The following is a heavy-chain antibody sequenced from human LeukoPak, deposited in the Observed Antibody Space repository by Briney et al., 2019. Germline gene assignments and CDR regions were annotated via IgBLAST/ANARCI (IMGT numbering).Heavy chain of an antibody. J-gene: IGHJ3*02. D-gene: IGHD5/OR15-5a*01. Sequence: GASVKVSCKASGYTFTSYYMHWVRQAPGQGLEWMGIINPSGGSTSYARKFQGRVTMTRDMSTSTVYMELGSLRSEDTAVYYCARDTSTPGDAFDIWGQGTMVTVSS. CDR1: GYTFTSYY. CDR2: INPSGGST. CDR3: ARDTSTPGDAFDI. V-gene: IGHV1-46*01.